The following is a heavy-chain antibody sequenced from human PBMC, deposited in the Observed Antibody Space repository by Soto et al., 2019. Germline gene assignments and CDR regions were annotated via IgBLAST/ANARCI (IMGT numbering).Heavy chain of an antibody. CDR3: AIEGVWTSSYRGALDI. V-gene: IGHV3-33*01. CDR1: GPMFNFYG. CDR2: IWNDGSEK. D-gene: IGHD3-16*02. Sequence: QVQLVESGGGVVQPGTSLRLSCAASGPMFNFYGMHWVRQAPGKGLEWVAVIWNDGSEKYYADSVKGRFTVSRDNSKNTVDLQLDNLRAEDTAVYNCAIEGVWTSSYRGALDIFCQGTLVTVSS. J-gene: IGHJ3*02.